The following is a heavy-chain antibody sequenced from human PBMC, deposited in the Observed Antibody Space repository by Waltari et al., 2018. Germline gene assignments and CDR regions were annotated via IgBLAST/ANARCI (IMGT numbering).Heavy chain of an antibody. CDR1: GGSISSGDYY. Sequence: QVQLQESGPGLVKPSQTLSLICTVSGGSISSGDYYWSWIRQPPGKGLEWIGYIYHSGSTYYNPSLKSRVTIAVETSKNQFSLKLSSVTAADTAVYYCARTEGREDYGGNSLTYWGQGTLVTVSS. D-gene: IGHD4-17*01. CDR2: IYHSGST. V-gene: IGHV4-30-4*08. J-gene: IGHJ4*02. CDR3: ARTEGREDYGGNSLTY.